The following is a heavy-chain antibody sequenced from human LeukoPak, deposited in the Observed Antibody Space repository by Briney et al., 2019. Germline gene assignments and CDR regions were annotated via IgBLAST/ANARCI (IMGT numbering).Heavy chain of an antibody. CDR3: ARDGRYCSSTRCTNEYFQH. CDR1: GFTFSSYW. V-gene: IGHV3-74*01. CDR2: INSDGSST. J-gene: IGHJ1*01. D-gene: IGHD2-2*01. Sequence: GGSLRLSCAASGFTFSSYWMHWVRQAPGKGLVWVSRINSDGSSTSYADSVKGRFTISRDNAKNTLYLQMNSLRAEDTAVYYCARDGRYCSSTRCTNEYFQHRGQGTLVTVSS.